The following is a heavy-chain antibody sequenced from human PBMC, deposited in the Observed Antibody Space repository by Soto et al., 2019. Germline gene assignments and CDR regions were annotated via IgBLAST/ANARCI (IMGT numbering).Heavy chain of an antibody. CDR2: ISSGGSTI. Sequence: EVQLVESGGGLVQPGGSLRLSCAVSGFTFSTYGMKWVRQAPGKGLEWVSSISSGGSTIHYADSVKGRFTISRDNARDSLYLQMNSLRDEDTAIYYCARAYRNWNDPVGDYWGQGALVTVSS. CDR3: ARAYRNWNDPVGDY. V-gene: IGHV3-48*02. D-gene: IGHD1-20*01. CDR1: GFTFSTYG. J-gene: IGHJ4*02.